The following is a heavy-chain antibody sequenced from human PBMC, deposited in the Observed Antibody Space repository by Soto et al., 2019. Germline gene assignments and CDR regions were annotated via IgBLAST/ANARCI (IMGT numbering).Heavy chain of an antibody. CDR1: GGTFSSYT. CDR2: IIPILGIA. V-gene: IGHV1-69*04. J-gene: IGHJ3*02. D-gene: IGHD6-13*01. CDR3: AREGEYSSSQDAFDI. Sequence: SVKVSCKASGGTFSSYTISWVRQAPEQGLEWMGRIIPILGIANYAQKFQGRVTITADKSTSTAYMELSSLRSEDTAVYYCAREGEYSSSQDAFDIWGQGTMVTVSS.